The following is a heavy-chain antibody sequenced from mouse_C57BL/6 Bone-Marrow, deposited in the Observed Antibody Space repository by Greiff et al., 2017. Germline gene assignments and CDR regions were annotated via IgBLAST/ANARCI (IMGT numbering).Heavy chain of an antibody. V-gene: IGHV14-4*01. Sequence: EVQLVESGAELVRPGASVKMSCTASGFDIKDACMHWVKQRPEKGLEWIGWIDPENGDTEYDSKFQGKATITADTSSNTAYLQLSSLPSEDTAVYYCSTDYHGRHWDFDVWGTGTTVTVSS. CDR1: GFDIKDAC. CDR2: IDPENGDT. D-gene: IGHD1-1*01. CDR3: STDYHGRHWDFDV. J-gene: IGHJ1*03.